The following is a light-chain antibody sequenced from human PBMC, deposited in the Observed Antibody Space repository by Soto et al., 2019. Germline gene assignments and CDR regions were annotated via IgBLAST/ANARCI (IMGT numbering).Light chain of an antibody. CDR2: KNN. V-gene: IGLV1-44*01. J-gene: IGLJ3*02. CDR1: TSNIGSNA. Sequence: QSVLTQPPSASGTPGQSVTLSCSGSTSNIGSNAVNWYQQLPGTAPKLLIYKNNQRPSGVPDRFSGSKFGTSASLAISGLQSEHEADYHCAAWDDSLHGVAFGGGTKLTVL. CDR3: AAWDDSLHGVA.